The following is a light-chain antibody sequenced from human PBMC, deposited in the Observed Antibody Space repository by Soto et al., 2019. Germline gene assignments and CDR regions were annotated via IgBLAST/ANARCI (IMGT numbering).Light chain of an antibody. Sequence: QSALTQPRSVSGSPGQSVSMFCTGTSSDVGGYNYVSWYQQHPGKAPKLMIYEVSNRPSGVSNRFSGSKSGNTASLTISGLQAEDEADYYCSSYTSSSTPYVFGTGTKLTVL. V-gene: IGLV2-14*01. CDR1: SSDVGGYNY. CDR2: EVS. CDR3: SSYTSSSTPYV. J-gene: IGLJ1*01.